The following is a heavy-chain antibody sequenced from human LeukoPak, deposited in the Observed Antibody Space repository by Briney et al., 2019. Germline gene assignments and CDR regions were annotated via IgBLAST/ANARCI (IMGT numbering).Heavy chain of an antibody. CDR1: GFTFNNYA. J-gene: IGHJ4*02. V-gene: IGHV3-23*01. CDR3: AKDLFDYGNYDYFDS. Sequence: GGSLRLSCAASGFTFNNYAMSWVRQAPGKGLEWVSSISASGGSIYYADSVKGRFTISRDNSRNTVYLQMHSLRVEDTAIYYCAKDLFDYGNYDYFDSWGQGTLVTV. CDR2: ISASGGSI. D-gene: IGHD4-11*01.